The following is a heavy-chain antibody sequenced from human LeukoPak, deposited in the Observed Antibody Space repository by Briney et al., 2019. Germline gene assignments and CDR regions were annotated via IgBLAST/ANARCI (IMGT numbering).Heavy chain of an antibody. CDR3: ARALFSYWFDP. J-gene: IGHJ5*02. V-gene: IGHV4-61*02. Sequence: SETLSLTCTVSGGSISSGSYYWSWIRQPAGKGLEWIGRIYTSGSTNYNPSLKSRVTTSVDTSKNQFSLKLSSVTAADTAVYYCARALFSYWFDPWGQGTLVTVSS. CDR2: IYTSGST. D-gene: IGHD3-10*01. CDR1: GGSISSGSYY.